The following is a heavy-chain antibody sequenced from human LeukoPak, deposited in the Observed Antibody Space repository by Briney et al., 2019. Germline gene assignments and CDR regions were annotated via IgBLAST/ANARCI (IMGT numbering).Heavy chain of an antibody. Sequence: SSETLSLTXTVSGGSISSYYWSWIRQPPGKGLEWIGYIYYSGSTNYNPSLKSRVTISVDTSKNQFSLKLSSVTAADTAVYYCARLGSRIQLWLVFFDYWGQGTLVTVSS. J-gene: IGHJ4*02. D-gene: IGHD5-18*01. V-gene: IGHV4-59*12. CDR2: IYYSGST. CDR3: ARLGSRIQLWLVFFDY. CDR1: GGSISSYY.